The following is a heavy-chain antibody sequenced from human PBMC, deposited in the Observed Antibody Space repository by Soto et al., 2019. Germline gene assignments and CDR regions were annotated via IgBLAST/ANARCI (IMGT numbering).Heavy chain of an antibody. D-gene: IGHD4-4*01. CDR2: IYYSGST. Sequence: SETLSLTCTVSGGSISSGGYYWSWIRQHPGKGLEWIGYIYYSGSTYYNPSLKSRVTISVDTSKNQFSLKLSSVTAADTAVYYCARGYSISVYFDYWGQGTLVTVSS. CDR3: ARGYSISVYFDY. V-gene: IGHV4-31*03. J-gene: IGHJ4*02. CDR1: GGSISSGGYY.